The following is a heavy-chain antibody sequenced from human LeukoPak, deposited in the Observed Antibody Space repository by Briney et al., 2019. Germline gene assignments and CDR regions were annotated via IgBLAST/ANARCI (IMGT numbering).Heavy chain of an antibody. CDR2: ISYDGSNK. J-gene: IGHJ4*02. CDR1: GFTFSSYA. CDR3: ARDRSGYSEGLFDY. V-gene: IGHV3-30-3*01. Sequence: GGSLRLSCAASGFTFSSYAMHWVRQAPGKGLEWVAVISYDGSNKYYADSVKGRFTISRDNSKNTLYLQMNSLRAEDTAVYYCARDRSGYSEGLFDYWGQGTLVTVSS. D-gene: IGHD3-3*01.